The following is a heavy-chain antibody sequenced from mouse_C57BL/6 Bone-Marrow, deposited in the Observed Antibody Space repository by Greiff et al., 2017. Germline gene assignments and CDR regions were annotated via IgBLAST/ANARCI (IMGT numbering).Heavy chain of an antibody. V-gene: IGHV5-6*02. CDR2: ISSGGSYT. Sequence: DVKLVESGGDLVKPGGSLKLSCAASGFTFSSYGMSWVRQTPDKRLEWVATISSGGSYTYYPDSVKGRFTISRDNAKNTLNLQMSSLTSEDTAMYYCARRVIYWYYDDWGTGTTVTVSS. J-gene: IGHJ1*03. CDR3: ARRVIYWYYDD. CDR1: GFTFSSYG. D-gene: IGHD2-13*01.